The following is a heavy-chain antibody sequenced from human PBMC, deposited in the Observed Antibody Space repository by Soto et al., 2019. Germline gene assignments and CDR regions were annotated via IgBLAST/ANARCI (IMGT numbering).Heavy chain of an antibody. V-gene: IGHV3-23*01. Sequence: GGSLRLSCAASGFTFSSYAMTWVRQAPGKGLEWVSTITGRGSRTYFADSVKGRFTISGDNSRSTLYLQMNSLRAEDTAVYYCAKAYCSSATCYTDYWGQGTLVTVSS. CDR1: GFTFSSYA. CDR3: AKAYCSSATCYTDY. CDR2: ITGRGSRT. J-gene: IGHJ4*02. D-gene: IGHD2-2*02.